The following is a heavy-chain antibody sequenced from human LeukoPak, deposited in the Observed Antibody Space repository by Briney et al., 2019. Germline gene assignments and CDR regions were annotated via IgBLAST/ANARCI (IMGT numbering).Heavy chain of an antibody. D-gene: IGHD2-15*01. CDR3: ARDSYCSGGSCHLDY. CDR2: IKQDGSEK. CDR1: GFTFSSYW. J-gene: IGHJ4*02. Sequence: GSLRLSCAASGFTFSSYWMSWVRQAPGKGLEWVANIKQDGSEKYYVDSVKGRFTISRDNAKNSLYLQMNSLRAEDTAVYYCARDSYCSGGSCHLDYWGQGTLVTVSS. V-gene: IGHV3-7*01.